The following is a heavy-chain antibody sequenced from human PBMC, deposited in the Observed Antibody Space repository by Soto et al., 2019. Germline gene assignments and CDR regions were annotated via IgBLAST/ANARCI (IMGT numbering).Heavy chain of an antibody. Sequence: ETLFLTCLVSGGSISSSTYYWGWIRQPPGKGLEWIGSIYYSGATYYNPSLRSRITISMDRSKNHFSLKLTSVTAADTAIYYCAPVGIGTTTVDYWGQGTLVTVSS. CDR1: GGSISSSTYY. D-gene: IGHD5-12*01. CDR3: APVGIGTTTVDY. J-gene: IGHJ4*02. V-gene: IGHV4-39*02. CDR2: IYYSGAT.